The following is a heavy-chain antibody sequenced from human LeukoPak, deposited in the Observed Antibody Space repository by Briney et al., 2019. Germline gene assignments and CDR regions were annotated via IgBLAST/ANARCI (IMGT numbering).Heavy chain of an antibody. CDR1: GFTFSSYG. CDR2: IRYDGSNK. CDR3: AKRGYSYGRYYYYYYMDV. V-gene: IGHV3-30*02. Sequence: PGGSLRLSCAASGFTFSSYGMHWVRQAPGKGLEWVAFIRYDGSNKYYADSVKGRFTISRDNSKNTLYLQMNSLRAEDTAVYYCAKRGYSYGRYYYYYYMDVWGKGTTVTVSS. J-gene: IGHJ6*03. D-gene: IGHD5-18*01.